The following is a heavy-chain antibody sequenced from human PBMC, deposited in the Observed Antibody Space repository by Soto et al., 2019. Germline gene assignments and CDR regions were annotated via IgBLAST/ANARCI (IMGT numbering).Heavy chain of an antibody. CDR3: ARAASPHSSYDY. J-gene: IGHJ4*02. V-gene: IGHV1-3*01. Sequence: ASVEVSCEASGYTFTSYAMHWARQAPGQRLEWMGWINAGNGNTKYSQKFQGRVTITRDTSASTAYMELSSLRSEDTAVYYCARAASPHSSYDYWGQGTLVTVSS. CDR1: GYTFTSYA. CDR2: INAGNGNT. D-gene: IGHD6-19*01.